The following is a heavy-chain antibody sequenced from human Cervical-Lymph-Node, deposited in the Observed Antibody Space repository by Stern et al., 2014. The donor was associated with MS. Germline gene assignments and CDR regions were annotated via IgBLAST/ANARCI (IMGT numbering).Heavy chain of an antibody. Sequence: EDQLVESGGGLVQPGGSQRLSCVASGSTFSTSWMSWVRQAPGKGLEWVANIKRDGSETYYLDSVKGRFTISRDNAKSSLYLEINSLRAEDTAVYYCTRFLQSGWSDLFDSWGRGTLVTVSS. CDR2: IKRDGSET. J-gene: IGHJ5*01. D-gene: IGHD6-19*01. CDR1: GSTFSTSW. CDR3: TRFLQSGWSDLFDS. V-gene: IGHV3-7*01.